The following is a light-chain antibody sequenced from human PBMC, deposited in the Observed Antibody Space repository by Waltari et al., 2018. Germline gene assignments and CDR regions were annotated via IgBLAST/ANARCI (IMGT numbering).Light chain of an antibody. CDR2: EFT. CDR3: CSYAGLGIYV. V-gene: IGLV2-23*02. Sequence: QSGLTQPASVCGSPGQSITTSCTETSSDVGTYNIFSWYQQYPGKSPKLMVYEFTKRTSGVSDRFSGSKSGNTASLTIYGLQSEDEADYYCCSYAGLGIYVFGTGTKVTVL. J-gene: IGLJ1*01. CDR1: SSDVGTYNI.